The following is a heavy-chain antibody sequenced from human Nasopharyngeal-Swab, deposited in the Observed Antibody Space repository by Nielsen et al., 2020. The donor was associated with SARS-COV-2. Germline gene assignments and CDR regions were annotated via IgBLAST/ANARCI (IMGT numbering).Heavy chain of an antibody. D-gene: IGHD5-24*01. CDR2: ISWNSGSI. J-gene: IGHJ3*02. Sequence: SLKISCAASGFTFDDYAMHWVRQGPGKGLEWVSGISWNSGSIDCADSVKGRFTISRDNAKNSLNLQMNSLRVEDTALYYCAKEIEMARRVYAFDIWGQGTMVTVSS. V-gene: IGHV3-9*01. CDR1: GFTFDDYA. CDR3: AKEIEMARRVYAFDI.